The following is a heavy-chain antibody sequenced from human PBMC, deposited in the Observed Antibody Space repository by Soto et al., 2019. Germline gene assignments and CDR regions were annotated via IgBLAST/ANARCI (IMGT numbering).Heavy chain of an antibody. D-gene: IGHD6-13*01. CDR2: ISASSST. CDR1: GFTFDTYA. J-gene: IGHJ4*02. CDR3: AQGGSGSLYGHIDY. V-gene: IGHV3-23*01. Sequence: GGSLRLSCAASGFTFDTYAMSWVRQAPGKGLEWVSTISASSSTYYADSVKGRFTISRDNSKNTLYLQMNSLRAEDTALYYCAQGGSGSLYGHIDYWGQGTLVTVSS.